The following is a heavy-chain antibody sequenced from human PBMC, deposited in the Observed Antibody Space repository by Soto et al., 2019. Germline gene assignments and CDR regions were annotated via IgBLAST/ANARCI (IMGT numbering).Heavy chain of an antibody. D-gene: IGHD2-21*01. J-gene: IGHJ4*02. CDR1: GGTFSSYT. Sequence: QVQLVQSGAEVKKPGSSVKVSCKASGGTFSSYTISWVRQAPGQGLEWMGRIIPILGITNYAQKFQGRVTITADKSTSTAYMELSSLRSEDTAVYYWASPNPPRGSGFLFDSWGQGTLVTVSS. V-gene: IGHV1-69*02. CDR3: ASPNPPRGSGFLFDS. CDR2: IIPILGIT.